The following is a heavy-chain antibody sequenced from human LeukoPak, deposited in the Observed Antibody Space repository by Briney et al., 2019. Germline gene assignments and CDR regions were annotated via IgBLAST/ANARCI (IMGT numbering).Heavy chain of an antibody. CDR1: GFTFSSYW. CDR2: YYSDGSRT. CDR3: SRGDLPDVYYFVY. Sequence: PGGALRLSCAASGFTFSSYWMHWVRQAPGKGLVWVSRYYSDGSRTSNADSVKGQCTISRNNAKNTLYLQMNSLRAEDTAVYYCSRGDLPDVYYFVYWGQGTLVTVSS. V-gene: IGHV3-74*01. J-gene: IGHJ4*02.